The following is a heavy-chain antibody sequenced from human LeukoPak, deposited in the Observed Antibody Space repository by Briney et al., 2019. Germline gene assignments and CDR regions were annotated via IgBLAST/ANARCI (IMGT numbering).Heavy chain of an antibody. J-gene: IGHJ6*03. CDR2: ISSSSSYI. D-gene: IGHD1-26*01. CDR3: ARATWDPNYYYYMDV. CDR1: GFTFSSYA. Sequence: GGSLRLSCAASGFTFSSYAMSWVRQAPGKGLEWVSSISSSSSYIYYADSVKGRFTISRDNAKNSLFLQMNSLRAEDTAVYFCARATWDPNYYYYMDVWGKGTTVTISS. V-gene: IGHV3-21*01.